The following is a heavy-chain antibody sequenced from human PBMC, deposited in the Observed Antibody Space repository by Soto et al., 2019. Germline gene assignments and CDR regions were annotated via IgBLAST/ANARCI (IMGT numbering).Heavy chain of an antibody. D-gene: IGHD3-9*01. CDR1: GFTFSSYA. CDR3: AKAGRYFDWFLSALYY. J-gene: IGHJ4*02. CDR2: ISGSGGST. Sequence: PGGSLRLSCAASGFTFSSYAMSWVRQAPGKGLEWVSAISGSGGSTYYADSVKGRFTISRDNSKNTLYLQMNSLRAEDTHLYYCAKAGRYFDWFLSALYYWGQGNSVPVS. V-gene: IGHV3-23*01.